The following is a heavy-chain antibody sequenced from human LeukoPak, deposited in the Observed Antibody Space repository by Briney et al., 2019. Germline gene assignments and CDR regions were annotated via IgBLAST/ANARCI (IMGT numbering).Heavy chain of an antibody. J-gene: IGHJ4*02. CDR2: MYYSGSP. Sequence: SEALSLTCTVSGASLTSYYWSWVRQPPGKGLEWVAYMYYSGSPNYNPSLKSRVTIFVDASKNQISLKLSSVTAADTAVYYCARDLYGAVNFDYWGQGTLVTVSS. CDR3: ARDLYGAVNFDY. D-gene: IGHD4-17*01. CDR1: GASLTSYY. V-gene: IGHV4-59*01.